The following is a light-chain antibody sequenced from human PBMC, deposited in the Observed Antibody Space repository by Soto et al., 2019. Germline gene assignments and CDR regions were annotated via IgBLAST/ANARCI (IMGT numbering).Light chain of an antibody. Sequence: QSVLTQPASVSGSAGQSITISCSGTMRDVGAYNLVSWYQQHPGTAPKLIIYEVRNRPSGISSRFSGSRSGNTASLTISGLQSEDEGDYYCLSYTSANTRVFGGGTKLTVL. J-gene: IGLJ3*02. CDR2: EVR. V-gene: IGLV2-14*01. CDR1: MRDVGAYNL. CDR3: LSYTSANTRV.